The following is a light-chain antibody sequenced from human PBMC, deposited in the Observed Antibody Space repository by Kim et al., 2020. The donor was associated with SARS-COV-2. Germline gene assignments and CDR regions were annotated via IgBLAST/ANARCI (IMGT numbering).Light chain of an antibody. Sequence: VSPGQTASITCSGDRLGDKYACWYQQRPGQSPVVVIYQDTKRPSGIPERFSGSNSGNTATLTISVTQAMDEADYYCQAWDGSRVVFGGGTQLTVL. J-gene: IGLJ2*01. CDR1: RLGDKY. V-gene: IGLV3-1*01. CDR3: QAWDGSRVV. CDR2: QDT.